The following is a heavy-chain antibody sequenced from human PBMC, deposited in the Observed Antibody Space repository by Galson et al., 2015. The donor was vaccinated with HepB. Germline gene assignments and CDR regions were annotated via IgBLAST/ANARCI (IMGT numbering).Heavy chain of an antibody. D-gene: IGHD3-3*01. CDR1: GYTFTSYG. CDR2: ISAYNGNT. J-gene: IGHJ5*02. Sequence: SVKVSCKASGYTFTSYGISWVRQAPGQGLEWMGWISAYNGNTNYAQKLQGRVTMTTDTSTSTAYMELRSLRSDDTAVYYCAREGVRFKKTNWFDPWGQGTLVTVSS. V-gene: IGHV1-18*01. CDR3: AREGVRFKKTNWFDP.